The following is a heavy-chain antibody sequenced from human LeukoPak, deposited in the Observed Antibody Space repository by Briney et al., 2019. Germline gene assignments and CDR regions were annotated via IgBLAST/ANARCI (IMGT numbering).Heavy chain of an antibody. Sequence: ASVKVSCKASGYTFTSYDINWVRQATGQGLEWMGWMNPSSGNTGYAQKFQGRVTMTRNTSISTAYMELSSLRSEDTAVYYCARSLPRILVVIAAGYYYGLDVWGQGTTVTVSS. CDR2: MNPSSGNT. CDR3: ARSLPRILVVIAAGYYYGLDV. V-gene: IGHV1-8*01. J-gene: IGHJ6*02. D-gene: IGHD2-21*01. CDR1: GYTFTSYD.